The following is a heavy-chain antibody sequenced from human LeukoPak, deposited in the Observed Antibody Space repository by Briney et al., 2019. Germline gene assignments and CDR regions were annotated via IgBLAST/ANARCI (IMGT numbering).Heavy chain of an antibody. J-gene: IGHJ4*02. CDR3: ARALAAADAF. CDR2: ISNSGSGGNT. V-gene: IGHV3-23*01. CDR1: GVTLSNYA. D-gene: IGHD6-13*01. Sequence: GGSLRLSCVASGVTLSNYAMSWARQAPGKGLEWVSGISNSGSGGNTYYADSVKGRFTISRDSSRNTLFLQMNSLKAEDTAVYYCARALAAADAFWGQGTLVTVSS.